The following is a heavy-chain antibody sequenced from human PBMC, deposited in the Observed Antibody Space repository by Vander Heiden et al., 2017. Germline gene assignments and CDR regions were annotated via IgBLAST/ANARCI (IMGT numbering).Heavy chain of an antibody. V-gene: IGHV3-33*01. CDR3: ARDFARRGYSYNGMDV. J-gene: IGHJ6*02. CDR2: IWYDGSNK. Sequence: QVQLVESGGGVVQPGRSLRRPCAASGFPLSSYGMHWVRQAPGKGLEWVAVIWYDGSNKYYADSVKGRFTISRDNSKNTLYLQMNSLRAEDTAVYYCARDFARRGYSYNGMDVWGQGTTVTVSS. D-gene: IGHD5-18*01. CDR1: GFPLSSYG.